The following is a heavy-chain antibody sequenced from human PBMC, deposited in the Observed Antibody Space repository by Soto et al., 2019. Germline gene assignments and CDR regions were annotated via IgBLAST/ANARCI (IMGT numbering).Heavy chain of an antibody. D-gene: IGHD3-10*01. CDR1: GFSFSSYW. J-gene: IGHJ6*02. Sequence: GSLILSCAASGFSFSSYWMHWVRQVPGKGLVWVARMNEDGGTTDYADSVKGRFTISRDNAKNTLYLQMNSLRVEDTAVYYCASDLSGRADVWGQGTTVTVSS. CDR3: ASDLSGRADV. CDR2: MNEDGGTT. V-gene: IGHV3-74*01.